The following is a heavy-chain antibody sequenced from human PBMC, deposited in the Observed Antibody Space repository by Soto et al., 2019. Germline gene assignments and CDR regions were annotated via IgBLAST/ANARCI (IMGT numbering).Heavy chain of an antibody. V-gene: IGHV1-69*01. D-gene: IGHD3-3*01. Sequence: QLQLLQSGAEVTNPASSVKVSCTASGVTLSSFINYPINCVRQTPGQGLEWIVGIVPNVGTVNYAQKFQGRVTITADESTGTAYMELSSRRAADTARYYWARRDTSGFLRYFDHWGQGALVTVSS. CDR2: IVPNVGTV. CDR3: ARRDTSGFLRYFDH. CDR1: GVTLSSFINYP. J-gene: IGHJ4*02.